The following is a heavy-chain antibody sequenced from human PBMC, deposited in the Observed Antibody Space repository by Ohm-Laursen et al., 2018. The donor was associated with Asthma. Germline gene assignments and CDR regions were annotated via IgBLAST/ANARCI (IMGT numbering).Heavy chain of an antibody. J-gene: IGHJ5*02. Sequence: ASVKVSCKASGYTFTNYAMHWVRQAPGHRLEWMGWIHPGNGVTKSSQQLQGRVTITADESTSTAYMELSSLRSEDTAVYYCASRGGYYDSSGYRAWGQGTLVTVSS. CDR1: GYTFTNYA. V-gene: IGHV1-3*01. D-gene: IGHD3-22*01. CDR2: IHPGNGVT. CDR3: ASRGGYYDSSGYRA.